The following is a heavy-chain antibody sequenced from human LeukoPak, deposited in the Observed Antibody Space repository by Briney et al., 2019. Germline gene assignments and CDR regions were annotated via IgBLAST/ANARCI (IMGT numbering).Heavy chain of an antibody. CDR2: IYSDGST. J-gene: IGHJ4*02. V-gene: IGHV3-53*01. Sequence: GGSLRLSCAASGFTVSSNYMSWVRQAPGKGPEWVSVIYSDGSTYYADSVKGRFTISRDTSKNTLYFQMNSIRTEDTAVYYCARDLAAGGTYPHYWGQGTLVSVSS. D-gene: IGHD6-13*01. CDR3: ARDLAAGGTYPHY. CDR1: GFTVSSNY.